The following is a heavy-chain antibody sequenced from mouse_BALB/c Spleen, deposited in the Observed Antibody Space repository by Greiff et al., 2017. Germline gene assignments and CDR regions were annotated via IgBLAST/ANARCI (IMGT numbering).Heavy chain of an antibody. D-gene: IGHD2-4*01. CDR2: INPSTGYT. Sequence: VQGVESGAELAKPGASVKMSCKASGYTFTSYWMHWVKQRPGQGLEWIGYINPSTGYTEYNQKFKDKATLTADKSSSTAYMQLSSLTSEDSAVYYCAGMITTWDYWGQGTTLTVSS. V-gene: IGHV1-7*01. J-gene: IGHJ2*01. CDR3: AGMITTWDY. CDR1: GYTFTSYW.